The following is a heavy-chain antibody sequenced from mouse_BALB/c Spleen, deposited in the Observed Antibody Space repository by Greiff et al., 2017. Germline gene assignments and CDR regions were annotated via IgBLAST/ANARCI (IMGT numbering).Heavy chain of an antibody. Sequence: EVQLQQSGPGLVKPSQSLSLTCTVTGYSITSDYAWNWIRQFPGNKLEWMGYISYSGSTSYNPSLKSRISITRDTSKNQFFLQLNSVTTEDTATYYCARGYYYGSSHFDYWGQGTTRTVSS. V-gene: IGHV3-2*02. CDR1: GYSITSDYA. CDR3: ARGYYYGSSHFDY. CDR2: ISYSGST. D-gene: IGHD1-1*01. J-gene: IGHJ2*01.